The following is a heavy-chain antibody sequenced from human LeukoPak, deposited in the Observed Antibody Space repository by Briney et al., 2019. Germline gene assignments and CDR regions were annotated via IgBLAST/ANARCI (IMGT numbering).Heavy chain of an antibody. D-gene: IGHD5-24*01. CDR2: INHSGST. CDR3: AREIEMATPNPPPFDY. Sequence: DPSETLSLTCAVYGGSFSGYYWSWIRQPPGKGLEWIGEINHSGSTNYNPSLKSRVTISVDTSKNQFSLKLSSVTAADTAVYYCAREIEMATPNPPPFDYWGQGTLVTVSS. J-gene: IGHJ4*02. CDR1: GGSFSGYY. V-gene: IGHV4-34*01.